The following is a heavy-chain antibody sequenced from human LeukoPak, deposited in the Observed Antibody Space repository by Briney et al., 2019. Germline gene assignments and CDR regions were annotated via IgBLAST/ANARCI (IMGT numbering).Heavy chain of an antibody. CDR3: AHRVSSGFDY. Sequence: SGPTLVKPTQTLTXTCTFSGFSLTTGGVAVGWIRQPPGKALEWLALIYGNDDKRYSPSLKSRLTISKDTAKNQVVLTMTNMDPVDTATYYCAHRVSSGFDYWGQGTLVTVSS. J-gene: IGHJ4*02. CDR1: GFSLTTGGVA. V-gene: IGHV2-5*01. D-gene: IGHD6-25*01. CDR2: IYGNDDK.